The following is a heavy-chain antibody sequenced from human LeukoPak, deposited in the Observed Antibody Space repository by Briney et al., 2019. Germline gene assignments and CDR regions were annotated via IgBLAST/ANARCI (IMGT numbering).Heavy chain of an antibody. CDR2: IYSGGST. Sequence: GGSLRLSCAASGFTVSSNYMSWVRQAPGKGLEWVSVIYSGGSTYYADSVKGRFTISRDNSKNTLYLQMNSLRAEDTAVYYCAKVVSSMVRGVAFDYWGQGTLVTVSS. V-gene: IGHV3-66*01. J-gene: IGHJ4*02. CDR1: GFTVSSNY. D-gene: IGHD3-10*01. CDR3: AKVVSSMVRGVAFDY.